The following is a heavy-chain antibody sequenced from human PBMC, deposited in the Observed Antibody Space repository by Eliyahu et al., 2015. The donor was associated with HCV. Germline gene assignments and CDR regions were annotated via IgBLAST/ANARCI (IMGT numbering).Heavy chain of an antibody. CDR1: GGSISSSNW. V-gene: IGHV4-4*02. J-gene: IGHJ4*02. CDR2: IYHSGRP. D-gene: IGHD6-19*01. Sequence: QVQLQESGPGLVKPSGTLSLTCAVSGGSISSSNWWSWVRQPPGKGLEWIGEIYHSGRPNYHPSLKSRVTISVDKSKNQFSLKLSSVTAADTAVYYCARDRWAQWLAGGYYFDYWGQGTLVTVSS. CDR3: ARDRWAQWLAGGYYFDY.